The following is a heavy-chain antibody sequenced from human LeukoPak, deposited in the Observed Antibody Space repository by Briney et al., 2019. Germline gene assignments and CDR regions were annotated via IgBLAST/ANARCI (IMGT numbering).Heavy chain of an antibody. V-gene: IGHV3-33*01. Sequence: GVSLRLSCAASGFTFRSYGMHWVRQAPGKGLEWVAVIWYDGSNKYYADSVKGRFTISRDNSKNTLYLQMNSLRAEDTAVYYCARERSGSYYTDYWGQGTLVTVSS. J-gene: IGHJ4*02. CDR3: ARERSGSYYTDY. CDR2: IWYDGSNK. D-gene: IGHD1-26*01. CDR1: GFTFRSYG.